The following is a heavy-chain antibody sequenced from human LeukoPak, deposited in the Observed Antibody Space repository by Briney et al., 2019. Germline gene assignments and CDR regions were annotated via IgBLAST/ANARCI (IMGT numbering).Heavy chain of an antibody. D-gene: IGHD3-10*01. CDR2: INHSGST. CDR3: ARGRGTYYYGSGSYPYYFDY. CDR1: GGSFSGYY. Sequence: SETLSLPCAVYGGSFSGYYWSWIRQPPGKGLEWIGEINHSGSTNYNPSLKSRVTISVDTSKNQFSLKLSSVTAADTAVYYCARGRGTYYYGSGSYPYYFDYWGQGTLVTVSS. J-gene: IGHJ4*02. V-gene: IGHV4-34*01.